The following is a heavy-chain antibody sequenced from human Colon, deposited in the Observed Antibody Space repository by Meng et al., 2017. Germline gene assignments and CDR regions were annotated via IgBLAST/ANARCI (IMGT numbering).Heavy chain of an antibody. D-gene: IGHD3-22*01. V-gene: IGHV4-38-2*02. J-gene: IGHJ4*02. CDR1: DYSISSGYF. Sequence: SETLSLTCTVSDYSISSGYFWGWIRQPPGKGLEWIGHIYHSGSTYYNPSLMRRVTISVDTSKNQFSLTLSSVTAADTAVYYCARQSPDYYDSRGYYYWGQGTLVTVSS. CDR2: IYHSGST. CDR3: ARQSPDYYDSRGYYY.